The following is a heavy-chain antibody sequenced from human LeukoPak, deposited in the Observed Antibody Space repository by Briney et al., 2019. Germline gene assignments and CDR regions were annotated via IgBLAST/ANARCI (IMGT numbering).Heavy chain of an antibody. CDR1: GGTFSSYA. CDR2: IIPILGIA. V-gene: IGHV1-69*04. J-gene: IGHJ4*02. Sequence: GSSVKVSCEASGGTFSSYAISWVRQAPGQGLEWMGRIIPILGIANYAQKFQGRVTITADKSTSTAYMELSSLRSEDTAVYYCARGLYCGGDCYGSVDYWGQGTLVTVSS. D-gene: IGHD2-21*02. CDR3: ARGLYCGGDCYGSVDY.